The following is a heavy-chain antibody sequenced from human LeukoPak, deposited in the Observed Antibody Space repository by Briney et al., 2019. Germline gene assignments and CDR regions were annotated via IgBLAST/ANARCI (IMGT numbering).Heavy chain of an antibody. J-gene: IGHJ4*02. CDR2: ISAYNGKT. V-gene: IGHV1-18*01. D-gene: IGHD3-22*01. Sequence: ASVKVSCNASGYTFSSYGISWVRQAPGQGLEWMAWISAYNGKTNFARKFRGRVTMTTDTSTSTAYMELRSLRSDDTAIYYCARDRNPYYDGSGYGYCWGQGTLVTVSS. CDR3: ARDRNPYYDGSGYGYC. CDR1: GYTFSSYG.